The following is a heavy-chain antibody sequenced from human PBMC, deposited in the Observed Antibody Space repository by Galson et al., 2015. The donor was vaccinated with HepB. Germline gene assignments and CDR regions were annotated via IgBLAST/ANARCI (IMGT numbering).Heavy chain of an antibody. CDR3: ARDLGYGGNSNLGY. CDR2: MNPNSGYT. J-gene: IGHJ4*02. V-gene: IGHV1-8*01. D-gene: IGHD4-23*01. CDR1: GYTFTSYD. Sequence: SVKVSCKASGYTFTSYDINWVRQATGQGLEWMGWMNPNSGYTGYAQKFQGRVTMTRNTSISTAYMELSSLRSEDTAVYYYARDLGYGGNSNLGYWGQGTLVTVSS.